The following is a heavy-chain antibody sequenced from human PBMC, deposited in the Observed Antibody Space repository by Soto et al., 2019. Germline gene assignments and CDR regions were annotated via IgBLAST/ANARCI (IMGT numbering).Heavy chain of an antibody. CDR3: ARGPDHSKVGY. CDR1: GGSVTGNC. V-gene: IGHV4-59*02. J-gene: IGHJ4*02. CDR2: IDYNGRA. Sequence: PSETLSLTCSVSGGSVTGNCWSWVRQPPGKGLEWIGCIDYNGRAHYNPSLTSRVSMSLDTSNNHFSLKLSSMTAADTAMYYCARGPDHSKVGYWGQGTLVTVS. D-gene: IGHD4-4*01.